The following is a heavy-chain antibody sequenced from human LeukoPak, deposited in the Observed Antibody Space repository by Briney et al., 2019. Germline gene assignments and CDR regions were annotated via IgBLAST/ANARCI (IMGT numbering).Heavy chain of an antibody. Sequence: GASVKVSCKASGGTSSSYAISWVRQAPGQGLEWMGGIIPIFGTANYAQKFQGRVTITADESTSTAYMELSSLRSEDTAVYYCARVGADFDFWSGYYKRGRWFDPWGQGTLVTVSS. CDR1: GGTSSSYA. J-gene: IGHJ5*02. V-gene: IGHV1-69*13. CDR2: IIPIFGTA. D-gene: IGHD3-3*01. CDR3: ARVGADFDFWSGYYKRGRWFDP.